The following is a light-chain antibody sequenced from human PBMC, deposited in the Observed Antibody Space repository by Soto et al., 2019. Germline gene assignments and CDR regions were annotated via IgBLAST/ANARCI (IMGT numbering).Light chain of an antibody. CDR1: SSDVGGYKY. CDR3: SSYAGSNNYV. Sequence: QSALTQPPSASGSPGQSVTISCTGTSSDVGGYKYVSWYQQYPGKAPKLMIYAVSERPSGVPDRFSGSKSGNTASLTVSGLQAEDEADYYCSSYAGSNNYVFGTGTKVTDL. V-gene: IGLV2-8*01. J-gene: IGLJ1*01. CDR2: AVS.